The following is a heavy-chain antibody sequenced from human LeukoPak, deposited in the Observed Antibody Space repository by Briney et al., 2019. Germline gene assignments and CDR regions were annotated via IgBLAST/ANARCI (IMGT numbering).Heavy chain of an antibody. V-gene: IGHV3-74*01. CDR3: ARDPQSLYNWHYVRSWFDP. J-gene: IGHJ5*02. D-gene: IGHD1-7*01. Sequence: GGSLRLTCAASGFTFSGYWMHWVRHAPGKGLVWVSRINSDGSSTSYADSVKGRFTISRDNAKNTLYLQMNSLRAEDTAVYYCARDPQSLYNWHYVRSWFDPWGQGTLVTVSS. CDR1: GFTFSGYW. CDR2: INSDGSST.